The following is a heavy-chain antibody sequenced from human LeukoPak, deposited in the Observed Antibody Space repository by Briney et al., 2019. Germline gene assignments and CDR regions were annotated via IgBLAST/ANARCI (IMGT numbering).Heavy chain of an antibody. Sequence: SETLSLTCTVSGGSISSGSYYWSWIRQPAGKGLEWIGRIYTSGSTNYNPSLKSRVTISVDTSKNQFSLKLSSVTAADTAVYYCARGADIAVLVATSDAFDIWGQGTMVTVSS. J-gene: IGHJ3*02. CDR1: GGSISSGSYY. CDR2: IYTSGST. V-gene: IGHV4-61*02. D-gene: IGHD6-19*01. CDR3: ARGADIAVLVATSDAFDI.